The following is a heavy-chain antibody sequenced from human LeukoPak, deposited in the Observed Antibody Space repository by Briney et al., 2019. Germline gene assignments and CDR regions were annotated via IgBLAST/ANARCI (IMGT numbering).Heavy chain of an antibody. Sequence: PGGSLRLSCETSGFTFSSYAMKWVRQAPGKGLEWVSYISSSASTKYYADSVKGRFTISRDNAKNSLYLQMNSLRAEDTAVYYCARGAMAGPFDYWGQGTLVIVSS. CDR2: ISSSASTK. J-gene: IGHJ4*02. V-gene: IGHV3-48*03. CDR3: ARGAMAGPFDY. D-gene: IGHD5-18*01. CDR1: GFTFSSYA.